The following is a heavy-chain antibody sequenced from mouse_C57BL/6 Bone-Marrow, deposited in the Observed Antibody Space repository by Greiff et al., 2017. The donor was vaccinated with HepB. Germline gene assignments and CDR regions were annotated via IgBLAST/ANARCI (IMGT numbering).Heavy chain of an antibody. J-gene: IGHJ4*01. CDR2: ISNLAYSI. CDR1: GFTFSDYG. Sequence: EVQRVESGGGLVQPGGSLKLSCAASGFTFSDYGMAWVRQAPRKGPEWVAFISNLAYSIYYADTVTGRFTISRENAKNTLYLEMSSLKSEDTAMYNCARRGYDYDNAMDYWGQGTSVTVAS. CDR3: ARRGYDYDNAMDY. V-gene: IGHV5-15*01. D-gene: IGHD2-4*01.